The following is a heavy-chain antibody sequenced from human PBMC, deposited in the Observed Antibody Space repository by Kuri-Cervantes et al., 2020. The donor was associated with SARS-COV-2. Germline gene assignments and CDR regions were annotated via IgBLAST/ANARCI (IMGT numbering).Heavy chain of an antibody. Sequence: SETLSLTCTVSGYSISSGYYWGWIRQPPGKGLEWIGSIYHSGSTYYNPSLKSRVTISVDTSKNQFPLKLSSVTAADTAVYYCARVWCSSTSCYYFDYWGQGTLVTVSS. D-gene: IGHD2-2*01. V-gene: IGHV4-38-2*02. CDR2: IYHSGST. CDR3: ARVWCSSTSCYYFDY. CDR1: GYSISSGYY. J-gene: IGHJ4*02.